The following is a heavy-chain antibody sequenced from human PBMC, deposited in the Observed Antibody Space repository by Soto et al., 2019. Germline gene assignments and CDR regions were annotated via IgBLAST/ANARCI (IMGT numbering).Heavy chain of an antibody. D-gene: IGHD3-10*01. V-gene: IGHV3-13*01. CDR3: ARGYYGSGRNFDY. Sequence: GESLKISCAASGFTFSSYDMHWVRQATGKGLEWVSAIGTAGDTYYPGSVKGRFTISRENAKNSLYLQTNSLRAGDTAVYYCARGYYGSGRNFDYWGQGTLVTVSS. CDR2: IGTAGDT. J-gene: IGHJ4*02. CDR1: GFTFSSYD.